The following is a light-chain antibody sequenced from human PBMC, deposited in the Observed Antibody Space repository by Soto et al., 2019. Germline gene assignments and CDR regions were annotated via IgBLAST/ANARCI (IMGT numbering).Light chain of an antibody. CDR3: QQYNSYSPWT. V-gene: IGKV1-5*01. J-gene: IGKJ1*01. CDR1: QSISSW. CDR2: DAS. Sequence: DSQMTQSPSTLSASVGDRVTITCRASQSISSWLAWYQQKPGKAPKLLIYDASSLESGVPSRFSGNGSGTEFTLTISSLQPDDFATYYCQQYNSYSPWTFGQGAKADIK.